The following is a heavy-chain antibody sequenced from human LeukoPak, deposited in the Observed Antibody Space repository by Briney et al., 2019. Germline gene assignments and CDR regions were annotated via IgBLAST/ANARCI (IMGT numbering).Heavy chain of an antibody. CDR2: ISAYNGNT. CDR1: GYTFTSYG. D-gene: IGHD5-12*01. V-gene: IGHV1-18*01. Sequence: ASVKVSCKASGYTFTSYGISWVRQAPGQGLEWMGWISAYNGNTNYAQKFQGRVTMTRDTSISTAYMELSRLRSDDTAVYYCARSSGHGIDYWGQGTLVTVSS. J-gene: IGHJ4*02. CDR3: ARSSGHGIDY.